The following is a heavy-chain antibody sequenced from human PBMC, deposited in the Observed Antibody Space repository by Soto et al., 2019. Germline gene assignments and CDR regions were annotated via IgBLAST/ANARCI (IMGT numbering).Heavy chain of an antibody. J-gene: IGHJ4*02. V-gene: IGHV3-74*01. D-gene: IGHD5-18*01. CDR2: INSDGSNT. CDR3: VKTLQYSYGLPH. CDR1: GFTFSSYW. Sequence: GSLRLSCAASGFTFSSYWMHWVRQAPGKGLVWVSRINSDGSNTYYADSVKGRFTISRDNSKNTLYLQMSSLRPEDTAVYYCVKTLQYSYGLPHWGQGTLVTVSS.